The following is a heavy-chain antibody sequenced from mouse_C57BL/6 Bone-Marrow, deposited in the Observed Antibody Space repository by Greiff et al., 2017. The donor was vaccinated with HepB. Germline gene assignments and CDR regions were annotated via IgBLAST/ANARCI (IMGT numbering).Heavy chain of an antibody. V-gene: IGHV1-55*01. Sequence: QVQLQQPGAEFVKPGASVKLSCKASGFTFTSYWITWVKQRPGQGLEWIGDIYPGSGSTNYNEKFKSKATLTVDTSSSTAYMQLSSLTSEDSAVYYCARNWYFDVWGTGTTVTVSS. CDR2: IYPGSGST. CDR3: ARNWYFDV. J-gene: IGHJ1*03. CDR1: GFTFTSYW.